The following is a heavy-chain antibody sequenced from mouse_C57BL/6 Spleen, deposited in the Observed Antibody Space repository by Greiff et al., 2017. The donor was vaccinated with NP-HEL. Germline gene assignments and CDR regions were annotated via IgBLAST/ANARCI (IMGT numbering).Heavy chain of an antibody. D-gene: IGHD3-1*01. V-gene: IGHV1-15*01. Sequence: LVESGAELVRPGASVTLSCKASGYTFTDYEMHWVKQTPVHGLEWIGAIDPETGGTAYNQKFKGKAILTADKSSSTAYMELRSLTSEDSAVYYCTSRSGLRYFDYWGQGTTLTVSS. CDR1: GYTFTDYE. J-gene: IGHJ2*01. CDR2: IDPETGGT. CDR3: TSRSGLRYFDY.